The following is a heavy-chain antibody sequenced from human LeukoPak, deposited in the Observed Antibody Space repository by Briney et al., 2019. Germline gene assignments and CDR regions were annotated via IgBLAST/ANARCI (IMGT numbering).Heavy chain of an antibody. CDR2: IKQDGTQE. D-gene: IGHD3-22*01. Sequence: PGGSLRLSCAASGFSFSNYYMSWVRQAPGKGLEWVANIKQDGTQEYYVDSVKGRFTISRDNAKNSLYLQMNSLRAEDTAVYYCARDLYRIVVVPHYFDYWGQGTLVTVSS. CDR1: GFSFSNYY. CDR3: ARDLYRIVVVPHYFDY. J-gene: IGHJ4*02. V-gene: IGHV3-7*01.